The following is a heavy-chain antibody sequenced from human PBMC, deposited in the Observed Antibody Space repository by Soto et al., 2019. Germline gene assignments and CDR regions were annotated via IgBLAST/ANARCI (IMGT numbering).Heavy chain of an antibody. CDR2: IYYSGST. CDR1: GGSISSGGYY. D-gene: IGHD5-18*01. CDR3: ARDSRMGGYSYGPFDY. J-gene: IGHJ4*02. V-gene: IGHV4-31*03. Sequence: SETLSLTCTVSGGSISSGGYYWSWIRQHPGKGLEWIGYIYYSGSTYYNPSLKSRVTISVDTSKNQFSLKLSSVTAADTAVYYCARDSRMGGYSYGPFDYWGQGTLVTASS.